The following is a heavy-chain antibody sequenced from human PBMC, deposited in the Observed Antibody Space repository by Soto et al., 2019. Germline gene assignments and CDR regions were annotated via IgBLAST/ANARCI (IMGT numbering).Heavy chain of an antibody. D-gene: IGHD4-17*01. CDR3: ARDIAPSTTVTTFVNYYGMDV. V-gene: IGHV1-18*01. CDR1: GYTFTKFG. CDR2: ISGYDGNT. J-gene: IGHJ6*02. Sequence: QVQLVQSGPEVKKPGASVKVSCKASGYTFTKFGVSWVRQAPGQGLEWMGWISGYDGNTNYAQRLQGRVTMTTDTFTSTVYLELRNLRSVDSAVYYCARDIAPSTTVTTFVNYYGMDVWGQGTTVTVSS.